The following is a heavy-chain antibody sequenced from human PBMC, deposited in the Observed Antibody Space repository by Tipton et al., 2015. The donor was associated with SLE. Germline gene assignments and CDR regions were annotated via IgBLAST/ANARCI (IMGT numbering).Heavy chain of an antibody. CDR3: ARDSREKGFCRGTTCYGPFDI. Sequence: GLVKPSETLSLTCTVSGGSINRNYWSWIRQPPGKGLEWIGRIFTSRTTDYNPSLNSRVTMSVDASKNQFSLKMTSVTAADTAVYYCARDSREKGFCRGTTCYGPFDIWGQGTMVSVSS. V-gene: IGHV4-4*07. D-gene: IGHD2-2*01. CDR1: GGSINRNY. CDR2: IFTSRTT. J-gene: IGHJ3*02.